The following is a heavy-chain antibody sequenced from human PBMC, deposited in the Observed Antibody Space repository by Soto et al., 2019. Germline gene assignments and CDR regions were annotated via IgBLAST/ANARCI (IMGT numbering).Heavy chain of an antibody. CDR1: GFTFSSYA. J-gene: IGHJ6*02. CDR2: ISYDGSNK. CDR3: ARGARRIGYCSSTSCYSGMDV. Sequence: QVQLVESGGGVVQPGRSLRLSCAASGFTFSSYATHWVRQAPGKGLEWVAVISYDGSNKYYADSVKGRFTISRDNSKNTLYLQMNSLRAEDTAVYYCARGARRIGYCSSTSCYSGMDVWGQGTTVTVSS. V-gene: IGHV3-30-3*01. D-gene: IGHD2-2*02.